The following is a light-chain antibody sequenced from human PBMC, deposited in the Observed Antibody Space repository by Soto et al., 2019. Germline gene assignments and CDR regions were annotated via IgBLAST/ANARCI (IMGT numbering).Light chain of an antibody. CDR3: QQYGNSPPT. V-gene: IGKV3-20*01. CDR2: GAS. CDR1: QSLSSTY. Sequence: EIVLTQSPGTLSLSPGERATLSCRASQSLSSTYLAWYQQKPGQAPRLLIYGASSRATGIPDRFIGSGSATDLNLTISRLEPEDFAVYHCQQYGNSPPTFGGGTKVQI. J-gene: IGKJ4*01.